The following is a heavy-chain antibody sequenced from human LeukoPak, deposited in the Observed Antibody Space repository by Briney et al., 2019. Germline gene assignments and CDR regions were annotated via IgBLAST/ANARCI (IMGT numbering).Heavy chain of an antibody. CDR2: ISGSGGST. CDR1: GFIFSNYA. D-gene: IGHD3-3*01. CDR3: ARVVYDFWSAYDY. V-gene: IGHV3-23*01. J-gene: IGHJ4*02. Sequence: SGGSLRPSCAVSGFIFSNYAMNWVRQAPGKGLEWVSAISGSGGSTYYADSVKGRFTISRDNSKNTLYLQMNSLRAEDTALYYCARVVYDFWSAYDYWGQGTLVTVSS.